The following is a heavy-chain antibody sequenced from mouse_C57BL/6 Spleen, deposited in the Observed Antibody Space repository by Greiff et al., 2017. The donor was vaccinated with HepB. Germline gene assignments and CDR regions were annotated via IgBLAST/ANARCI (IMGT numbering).Heavy chain of an antibody. CDR2: IDPNSGGT. CDR1: GYTFTSYW. J-gene: IGHJ2*01. CDR3: ARGADSWDYFDY. Sequence: QVHVKQPGAELVKPGASVKLSCKASGYTFTSYWMHWVKQRPGRGLEWIGRIDPNSGGTKYNEKFKSKATLTVDKPSSTADMQLSSLTSEDSAVYYCARGADSWDYFDYWGQGTTLTVSS. V-gene: IGHV1-72*01. D-gene: IGHD3-3*01.